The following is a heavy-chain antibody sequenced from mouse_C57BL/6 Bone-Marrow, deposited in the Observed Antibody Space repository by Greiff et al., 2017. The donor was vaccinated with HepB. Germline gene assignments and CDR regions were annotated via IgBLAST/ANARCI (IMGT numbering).Heavy chain of an antibody. CDR2: IDPENGDT. CDR3: TTWGSYAMDY. CDR1: GFNIKDDY. Sequence: DVQLQESGAELVRPGASVKLSCTASGFNIKDDYMHWVKQRPEQGLEWIGWIDPENGDTEYASKFQGKATITADASSNTAYLQLSSLTSEDTAVYYCTTWGSYAMDYWGQGTAVTVSS. J-gene: IGHJ4*01. V-gene: IGHV14-4*01.